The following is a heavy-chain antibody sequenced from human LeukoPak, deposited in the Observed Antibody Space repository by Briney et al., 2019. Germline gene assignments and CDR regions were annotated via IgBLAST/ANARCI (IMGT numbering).Heavy chain of an antibody. Sequence: PGGSLRLSCIVSGFTLSSYEMTWFRQAPGKGLEWVSSIGYSGSDTHYADSVKGRFTISRDNSKNTLYLQMNSLRAEDTAVYYCARGPSGYHNTGGQGTLVSVSS. V-gene: IGHV3-23*01. CDR2: IGYSGSDT. CDR1: GFTLSSYE. CDR3: ARGPSGYHNT. D-gene: IGHD5-12*01. J-gene: IGHJ4*02.